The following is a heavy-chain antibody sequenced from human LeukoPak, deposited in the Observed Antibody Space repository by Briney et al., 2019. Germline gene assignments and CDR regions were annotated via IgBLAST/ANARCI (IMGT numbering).Heavy chain of an antibody. CDR2: IRTSDGST. D-gene: IGHD3-16*01. V-gene: IGHV3-23*01. CDR1: GFSFSSYV. J-gene: IGHJ4*02. CDR3: AKDQGGSGPDY. Sequence: PGGSLRLSCAASGFSFSSYVMSWVRQAPGKGLEWVSAIRTSDGSTYYADSVKGRFTISSDNSKNTLYLQMNSLRVEDTAVYYCAKDQGGSGPDYWGQGTLVTVSS.